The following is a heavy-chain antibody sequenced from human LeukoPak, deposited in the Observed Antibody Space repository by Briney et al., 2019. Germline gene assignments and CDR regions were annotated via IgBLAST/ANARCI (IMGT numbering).Heavy chain of an antibody. V-gene: IGHV3-9*03. D-gene: IGHD3-22*01. Sequence: GGSLRLSCAASGFTFDDYAMHWVRQAPGKGLEWVSGISWKSGSIGYADSVKGRFTISRDNAKNSLYLQMSSLRAGDMALYYCAKDIEEDGDSSGNFDYWGQGTLVTVSS. CDR1: GFTFDDYA. CDR3: AKDIEEDGDSSGNFDY. J-gene: IGHJ4*02. CDR2: ISWKSGSI.